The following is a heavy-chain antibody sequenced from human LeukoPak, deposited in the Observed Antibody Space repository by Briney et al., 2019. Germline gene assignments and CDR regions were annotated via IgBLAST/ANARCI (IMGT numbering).Heavy chain of an antibody. CDR3: ARGVAARPRWFDP. Sequence: PGGFLRLSCAASGFTFSSYSMNWVRQAPGKGLEWVSSISGSSSYIYYADSVKGRFTISRDNAKNSLYLQMNSLRAEDTAVYYCARGVAARPRWFDPWGQGTLVTASS. CDR1: GFTFSSYS. V-gene: IGHV3-21*01. CDR2: ISGSSSYI. D-gene: IGHD6-6*01. J-gene: IGHJ5*02.